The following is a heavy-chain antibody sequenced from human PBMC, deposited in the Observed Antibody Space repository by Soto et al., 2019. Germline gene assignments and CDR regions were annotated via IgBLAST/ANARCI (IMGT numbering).Heavy chain of an antibody. V-gene: IGHV4-34*01. CDR3: ARGVPRLLIAVAGTRGLNWFAP. CDR2: INHSGST. J-gene: IGHJ5*02. Sequence: SETLSLTCAVYGGSFSGYYWSWIRQPPGKGLEWIGEINHSGSTNYNPSLKSRATISVDTSKNQFSLKLSSVTAADTAVYYCARGVPRLLIAVAGTRGLNWFAPWAREPWSPSPQ. D-gene: IGHD6-19*01. CDR1: GGSFSGYY.